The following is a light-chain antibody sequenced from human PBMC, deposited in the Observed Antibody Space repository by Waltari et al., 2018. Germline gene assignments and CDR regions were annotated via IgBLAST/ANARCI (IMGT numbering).Light chain of an antibody. V-gene: IGKV2-28*01. CDR2: LGS. CDR3: MQALQTRLT. CDR1: QSLLPIRGYNY. J-gene: IGKJ4*01. Sequence: DIVMTQSPLSLPVTPGEPASISCRSSQSLLPIRGYNYLDWYWPKPGQSPQLLIFLGSNRASGVPDRFSGSGSCTDFTVKISRVEAEDVGVYYCMQALQTRLTFGGGTKVEVK.